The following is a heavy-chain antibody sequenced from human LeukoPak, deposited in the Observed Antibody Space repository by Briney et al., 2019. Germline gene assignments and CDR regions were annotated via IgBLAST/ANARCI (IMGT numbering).Heavy chain of an antibody. D-gene: IGHD6-19*01. CDR1: GGTFSSYA. V-gene: IGHV1-69*13. CDR2: IIPVFGTA. CDR3: ARYSSGQES. J-gene: IGHJ4*02. Sequence: SVKVSCKASGGTFSSYAISWVRQAPGQGLEWMGGIIPVFGTAIYAQNFQGRVTITADESTSTAYMELSTLTSEDTAVYYCARYSSGQESWGQGTLVTVSS.